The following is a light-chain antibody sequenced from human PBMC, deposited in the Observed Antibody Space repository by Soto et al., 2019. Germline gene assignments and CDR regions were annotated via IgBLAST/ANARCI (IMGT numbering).Light chain of an antibody. J-gene: IGLJ2*01. CDR3: QSADSSGTYAV. Sequence: SYELTQPHSVSVSPGQTARITCSGDALPKQYAYWYQQKPGQAPVLVIYKDSERPSGIPERFSGSSSGTTVTLTISGVQAEDEADYYCQSADSSGTYAVFGGGTKVTVL. V-gene: IGLV3-25*03. CDR2: KDS. CDR1: ALPKQY.